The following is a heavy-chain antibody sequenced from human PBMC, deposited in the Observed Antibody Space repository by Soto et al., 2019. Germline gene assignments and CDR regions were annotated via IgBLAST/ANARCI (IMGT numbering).Heavy chain of an antibody. D-gene: IGHD5-18*01. V-gene: IGHV3-23*01. CDR3: AKDRWDTTMTYYFDY. J-gene: IGHJ4*02. CDR1: GFTFSNYA. Sequence: PVGSLSLSCAASGFTFSNYAMTWVRQAPGKGLEWVSGVSGSGGSTNYADAVKGRFTISRDNSKNTLYLQMNSLRAEDTAVYYCAKDRWDTTMTYYFDYWGQGALVTVSS. CDR2: VSGSGGST.